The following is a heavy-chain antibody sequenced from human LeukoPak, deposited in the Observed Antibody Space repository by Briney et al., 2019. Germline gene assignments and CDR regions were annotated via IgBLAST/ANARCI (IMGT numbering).Heavy chain of an antibody. Sequence: GGSLRLSCAASGFAFSSYSMNWVPQAPGKGLEWVSSISGTSTYIYFANSLKGRFSISRDNAKNSLYLQMNSLRAEDTAVYFCARASLSEIIAAEAFFDSWGQGTLVTVSS. D-gene: IGHD6-13*01. J-gene: IGHJ4*02. CDR1: GFAFSSYS. CDR3: ARASLSEIIAAEAFFDS. V-gene: IGHV3-21*01. CDR2: ISGTSTYI.